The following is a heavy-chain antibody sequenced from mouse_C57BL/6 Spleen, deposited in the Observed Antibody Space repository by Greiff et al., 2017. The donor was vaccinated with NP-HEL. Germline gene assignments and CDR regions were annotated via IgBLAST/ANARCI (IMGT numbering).Heavy chain of an antibody. Sequence: VMLVESGAELARPGASVKMSCKASGYTFTSYTMHWVKQRPGQGLEWIGYINPSSGYTKYNQKFKDKATLTADKSSSTAYMQLSSLTSEDSAVYYCGYAMDYWGQGTSVTVSS. CDR2: INPSSGYT. V-gene: IGHV1-4*01. CDR1: GYTFTSYT. CDR3: GYAMDY. J-gene: IGHJ4*01.